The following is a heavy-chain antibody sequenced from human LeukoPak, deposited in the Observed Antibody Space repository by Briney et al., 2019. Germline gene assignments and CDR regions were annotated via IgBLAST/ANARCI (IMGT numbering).Heavy chain of an antibody. J-gene: IGHJ5*02. Sequence: ASVNVSCKASGYTFTSYDINWVRQATGQGRGWMGWMNPNSGNTGYAQKFQGRVTMTRNTSISTAYMELSSLRSEDTAVYYCARFPRADCSSTSCYTNWFDPWGQGTLVTVSS. V-gene: IGHV1-8*01. CDR1: GYTFTSYD. CDR2: MNPNSGNT. CDR3: ARFPRADCSSTSCYTNWFDP. D-gene: IGHD2-2*02.